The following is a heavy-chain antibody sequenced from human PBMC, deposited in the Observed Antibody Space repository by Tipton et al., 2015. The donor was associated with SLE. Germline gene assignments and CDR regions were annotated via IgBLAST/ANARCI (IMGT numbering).Heavy chain of an antibody. D-gene: IGHD2-8*01. CDR1: GGSISSSSYY. J-gene: IGHJ5*02. Sequence: TLSLTCTVSGGSISSSSYYWGWIRQPPGKEPEWIGSIYYSGSTYYTPSLKSRVTISIETSKNQFSLKLTSMTAADTAVYYCVRDGFCRNGVCYRNWFDPWGPGSLVTVSS. CDR3: VRDGFCRNGVCYRNWFDP. V-gene: IGHV4-39*07. CDR2: IYYSGST.